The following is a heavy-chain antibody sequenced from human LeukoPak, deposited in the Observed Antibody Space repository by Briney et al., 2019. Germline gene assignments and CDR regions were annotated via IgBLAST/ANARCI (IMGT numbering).Heavy chain of an antibody. CDR2: VFYNGAT. J-gene: IGHJ4*02. CDR3: ARSYYGSGSYYVDFDY. CDR1: GGSISSSIYY. D-gene: IGHD3-10*01. Sequence: SETLSLTCIVSGGSISSSIYYWAWVRQPPGKGLEWIGTVFYNGATQYSPSLRSRVTISIDTSTNQFSLKLTSVTAADTALYYCARSYYGSGSYYVDFDYWGQGTLVTVSS. V-gene: IGHV4-39*07.